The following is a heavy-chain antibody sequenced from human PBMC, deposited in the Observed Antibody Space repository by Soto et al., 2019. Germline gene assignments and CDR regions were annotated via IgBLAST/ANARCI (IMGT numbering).Heavy chain of an antibody. CDR3: ARETSGYNYGWSY. Sequence: GGSLRLSCAASGFSFSYYGMLWVRQAPGKGLEWVALIWHDGSNEYYADSVKGRFTISRDNSKNTLYLQMNSLRVEDTAVYCCARETSGYNYGWSYWGQGTLVTVSS. J-gene: IGHJ4*02. V-gene: IGHV3-33*01. CDR1: GFSFSYYG. D-gene: IGHD5-18*01. CDR2: IWHDGSNE.